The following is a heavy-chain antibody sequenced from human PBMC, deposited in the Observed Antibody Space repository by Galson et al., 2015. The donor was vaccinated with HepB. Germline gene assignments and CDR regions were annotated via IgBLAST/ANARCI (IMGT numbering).Heavy chain of an antibody. CDR1: GFTFSSYA. CDR3: AKESEYCSGTNCRKYYFHY. J-gene: IGHJ4*02. D-gene: IGHD2-2*01. V-gene: IGHV3-23*01. Sequence: SLRLSCAASGFTFSSYAMSWVRQAPGKGLEWVSAISARDDRTYYADSVKGRFTVSRDDSKNRLYLQMNSLRAADTAIYYCAKESEYCSGTNCRKYYFHYWGQGILVTVSS. CDR2: ISARDDRT.